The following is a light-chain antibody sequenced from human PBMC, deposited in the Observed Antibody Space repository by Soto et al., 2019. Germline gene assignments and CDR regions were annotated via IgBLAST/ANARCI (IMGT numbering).Light chain of an antibody. CDR2: KNN. J-gene: IGLJ1*01. CDR3: QSYDSRLSGSV. Sequence: QSVLTQPPSVSGAPGQTITMSCTGSGSNVGASYDVHWYQVLPGAGPRLLIYKNNNRPSGVPDRFSGSTSGTSASLAITGLRAEDEADYYCQSYDSRLSGSVFGTGTKLTVL. V-gene: IGLV1-40*01. CDR1: GSNVGASYD.